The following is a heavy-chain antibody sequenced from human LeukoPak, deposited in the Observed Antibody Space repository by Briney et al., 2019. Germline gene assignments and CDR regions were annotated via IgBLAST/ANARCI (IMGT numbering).Heavy chain of an antibody. CDR2: ISGNGVTT. CDR1: GFSFSGDY. D-gene: IGHD3-3*01. CDR3: ARDTNREQDI. J-gene: IGHJ6*02. Sequence: SGGSLRLSCAASGFSFSGDYIHWVRQAPGKGLEYVSAISGNGVTTHYTNSVKGRFTISRDNSKNTVYLQMGSLSTEDTAVYYRARDTNREQDIWGQGITVTVSS. V-gene: IGHV3-64*01.